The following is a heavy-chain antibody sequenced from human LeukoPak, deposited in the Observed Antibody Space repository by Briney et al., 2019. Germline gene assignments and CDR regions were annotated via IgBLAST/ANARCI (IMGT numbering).Heavy chain of an antibody. CDR2: ISSSSSYI. Sequence: GGSLRLSCAASGFTFSSYSMNWVRQAPGKGLEWVSSISSSSSYIYYADSVKGRFTISRDNAKNSLYLQMNSLRAEDTAVYYCARAPSSSWYLEEPGWFDPWGQGTLVTVSS. V-gene: IGHV3-21*01. CDR3: ARAPSSSWYLEEPGWFDP. J-gene: IGHJ5*02. D-gene: IGHD6-13*01. CDR1: GFTFSSYS.